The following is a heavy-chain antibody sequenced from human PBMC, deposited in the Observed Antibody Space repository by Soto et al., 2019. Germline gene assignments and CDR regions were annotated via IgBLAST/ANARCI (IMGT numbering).Heavy chain of an antibody. J-gene: IGHJ4*02. Sequence: PSETLSLTCTVSGGSISSGGYYWSWIRQHPGKGLEWIGYIYYSGSTYYNPSLKSRVTISVDTSKNQFSLKLSSVTAADTAVYYCGRAVYCSGGTCYFDYWGQGTLVTVSS. CDR1: GGSISSGGYY. D-gene: IGHD2-15*01. CDR2: IYYSGST. V-gene: IGHV4-31*03. CDR3: GRAVYCSGGTCYFDY.